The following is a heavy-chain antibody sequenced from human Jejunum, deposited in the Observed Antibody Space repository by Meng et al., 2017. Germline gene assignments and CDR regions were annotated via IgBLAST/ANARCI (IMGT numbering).Heavy chain of an antibody. CDR2: SKSDDGST. D-gene: IGHD6-19*01. V-gene: IGHV3-74*01. CDR1: GFDFSRNY. J-gene: IGHJ4*02. CDR3: LAYTSGWN. Sequence: EVEVGGSGGGLVQPGGSLRLSCAAFGFDFSRNYMHWVRQAPGKGLVWVSRSKSDDGSTRYADSVRGRFTISRDNAKNTLYLQMNDLRADDTALYYCLAYTSGWNWGQGTLVTVSS.